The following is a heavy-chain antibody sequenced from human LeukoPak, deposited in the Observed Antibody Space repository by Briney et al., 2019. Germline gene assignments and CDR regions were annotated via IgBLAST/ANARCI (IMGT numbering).Heavy chain of an antibody. D-gene: IGHD2-8*01. Sequence: GASVKVSCKACGYNFISYYMHWVRQATGQGLECMGIINPSGGSTSYAQKFQDRVTMTRDTSTSTVYMELSSLKSEDTAVYYCAREDVVLVDAVRYYYYGMDVWGQGTTVTVSS. V-gene: IGHV1-46*01. CDR1: GYNFISYY. CDR3: AREDVVLVDAVRYYYYGMDV. J-gene: IGHJ6*02. CDR2: INPSGGST.